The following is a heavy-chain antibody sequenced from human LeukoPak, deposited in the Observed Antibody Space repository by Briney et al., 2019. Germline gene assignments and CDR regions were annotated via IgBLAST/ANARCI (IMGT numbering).Heavy chain of an antibody. J-gene: IGHJ4*02. CDR1: GYSFTNYW. D-gene: IGHD3-22*01. CDR2: IYPADSDT. Sequence: GESLKISCKGSGYSFTNYWIGWVRQVPGKGLEWMGIIYPADSDTRYSPSFQGQVTISADKSISTAYLQWSSLKASGTAMYYCARQDSSDYYPDYWGQGTLVTVSS. CDR3: ARQDSSDYYPDY. V-gene: IGHV5-51*01.